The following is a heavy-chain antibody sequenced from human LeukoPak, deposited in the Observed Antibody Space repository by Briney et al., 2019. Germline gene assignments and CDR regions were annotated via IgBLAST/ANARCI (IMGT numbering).Heavy chain of an antibody. Sequence: GGSLRLSCAASGFTFSNAWMSWVRQAPGKGLSWVSVITSDGRITTYADSVKGRSTISRDNAKNMLYLQMSSVRAEDTAVYFCATGVKSAYEYWGQGTLVTVSS. V-gene: IGHV3-74*01. J-gene: IGHJ4*02. CDR1: GFTFSNAW. CDR3: ATGVKSAYEY. CDR2: ITSDGRIT. D-gene: IGHD3-3*01.